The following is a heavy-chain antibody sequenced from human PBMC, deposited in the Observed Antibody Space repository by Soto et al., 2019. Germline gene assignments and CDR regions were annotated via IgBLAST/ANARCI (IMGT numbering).Heavy chain of an antibody. CDR3: TRDIGGKGAY. V-gene: IGHV3-74*01. Sequence: PGGSLRLSCAASGFTFSSYWMHWVRQVPGEGLLWVSRIDEYGNTINYADSVKGRFTISRDNARNTLYLEMNSLRAEDTALYYCTRDIGGKGAYWGPGTLVTVS. J-gene: IGHJ4*02. CDR2: IDEYGNTI. CDR1: GFTFSSYW. D-gene: IGHD3-10*01.